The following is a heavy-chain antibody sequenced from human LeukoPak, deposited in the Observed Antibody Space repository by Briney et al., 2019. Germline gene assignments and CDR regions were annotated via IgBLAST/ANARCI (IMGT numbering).Heavy chain of an antibody. D-gene: IGHD4-11*01. V-gene: IGHV4-39*01. CDR3: ARLHDYSNYGDAFDI. J-gene: IGHJ3*02. CDR2: IYYSGST. Sequence: KASETLSLTCTVSGGSISSSSYYWGWIRQPPGKGLEWIGSIYYSGSTYYNPSLKSRVTISVDTSKNQFSLKLSSVTAADTAVYYCARLHDYSNYGDAFDIWGQGTMVTVSS. CDR1: GGSISSSSYY.